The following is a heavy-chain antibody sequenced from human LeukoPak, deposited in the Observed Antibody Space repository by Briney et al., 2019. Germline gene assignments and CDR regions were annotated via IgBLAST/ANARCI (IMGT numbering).Heavy chain of an antibody. J-gene: IGHJ5*02. V-gene: IGHV4-59*08. CDR3: ARVTTVTTGARFDP. D-gene: IGHD4-11*01. CDR1: GGSISSYY. Sequence: SETLSLTCTVSGGSISSYYWSWIRQPPGKGLEWIGYIYYSGSTNYSPSLKSRVTISVDTSKNQFSLKLSSVTAADTAVYYCARVTTVTTGARFDPWGQGTLVTVSS. CDR2: IYYSGST.